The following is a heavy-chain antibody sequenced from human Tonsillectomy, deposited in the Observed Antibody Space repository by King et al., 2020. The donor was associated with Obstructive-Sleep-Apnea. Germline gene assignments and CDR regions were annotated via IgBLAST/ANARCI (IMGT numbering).Heavy chain of an antibody. CDR1: GGSFSGYY. Sequence: VQLQQWGAGMLKPSETLSLTCAVYGGSFSGYYWSWSRQPPGKGLEWIGEINHSGSTNYNPSLKSRVTISVDTSKNQFSLKLSSVTAADTAVYYCARGRGTMVRGVTPRGNYYYGMDVWGQGTTVTVSS. D-gene: IGHD3-10*01. J-gene: IGHJ6*02. CDR2: INHSGST. CDR3: ARGRGTMVRGVTPRGNYYYGMDV. V-gene: IGHV4-34*01.